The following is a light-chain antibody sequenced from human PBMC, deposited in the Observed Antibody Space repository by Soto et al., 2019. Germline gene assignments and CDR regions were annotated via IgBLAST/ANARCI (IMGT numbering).Light chain of an antibody. V-gene: IGKV1-5*01. CDR2: DAS. J-gene: IGKJ1*01. CDR3: QQYNSYSEA. Sequence: DIQRTQSPSTLSASVGDRVTIGCRASQSISSWLAWYQQKPGKAPKLLIYDASSLESGVPSRFSGSGSGTEFTLTISSLQPDDFATYYCQQYNSYSEAFGQGTKVDI. CDR1: QSISSW.